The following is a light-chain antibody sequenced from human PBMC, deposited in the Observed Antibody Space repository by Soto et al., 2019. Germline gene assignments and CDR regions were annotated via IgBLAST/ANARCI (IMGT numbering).Light chain of an antibody. V-gene: IGKV3-15*01. CDR3: QQYSKWPPYT. CDR1: QSVYSK. CDR2: ETA. J-gene: IGKJ2*01. Sequence: EIVMTQSPATLSVSPGERATLSCRASQSVYSKVAWYQQKPGQAPRLLIYETATRATDIPARFTGSGSGTEFTLTITTLQSEDFAIYYCQQYSKWPPYTFGQGTKVDIK.